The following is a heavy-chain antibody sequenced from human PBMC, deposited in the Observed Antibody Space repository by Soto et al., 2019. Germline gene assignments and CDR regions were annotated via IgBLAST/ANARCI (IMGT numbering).Heavy chain of an antibody. CDR1: GGSISGTTYY. Sequence: QLQLQESGPGLVKPSETLSLTCNVSGGSISGTTYYWAWIRQPPGKGPEWIGSIYYSGTTYYKSSLKSRVTISVDASNHPFSLKVSSVTAADTAVYYCARHLEERRMATTPFDYWGQGTLVTVSS. CDR2: IYYSGTT. V-gene: IGHV4-39*01. J-gene: IGHJ4*02. CDR3: ARHLEERRMATTPFDY. D-gene: IGHD4-17*01.